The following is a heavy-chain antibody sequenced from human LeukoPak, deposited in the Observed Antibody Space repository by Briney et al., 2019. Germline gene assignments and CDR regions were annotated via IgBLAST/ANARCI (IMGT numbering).Heavy chain of an antibody. CDR3: ARHGHHGDHDY. CDR2: IYYSGST. Sequence: KPSETLSLTCTVSGGSISSSTYYWGWIRQPPGKGLEWIGSIYYSGSTYYNPSLKSRVTISVDTSKNQFSLKLTSVTAADTPVYYCARHGHHGDHDYWGQGTLVTVSS. D-gene: IGHD2-21*02. V-gene: IGHV4-39*01. CDR1: GGSISSSTYY. J-gene: IGHJ4*02.